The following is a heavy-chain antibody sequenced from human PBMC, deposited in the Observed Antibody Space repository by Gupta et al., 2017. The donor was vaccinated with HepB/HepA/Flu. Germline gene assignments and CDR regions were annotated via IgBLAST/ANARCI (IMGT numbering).Heavy chain of an antibody. D-gene: IGHD3-10*01. V-gene: IGHV3-30-3*01. CDR3: ARGSGVRNQPPLFLHFDS. J-gene: IGHJ5*01. Sequence: QVHLVESGGGLVQPGRTLKLSCAASGFTFNNYALHWVRQAPGKGLEWVALISYDGIFKYYADSVTGRFTVSRDNSKNTFNLQLHSLTSEDTAIYYCARGSGVRNQPPLFLHFDSWGQGTLVTVSS. CDR2: ISYDGIFK. CDR1: GFTFNNYA.